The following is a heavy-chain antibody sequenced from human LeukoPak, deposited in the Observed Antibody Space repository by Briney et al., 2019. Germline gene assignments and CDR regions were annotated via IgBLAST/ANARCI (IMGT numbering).Heavy chain of an antibody. CDR3: ARLKDAVTIFDY. CDR2: IKEDGSDK. CDR1: GFTFSNYW. Sequence: PGGSLRLSCIGSGFTFSNYWMSWVRQAPGKGLEWVASIKEDGSDKYYVDSVKGRFTISRDNIRNSLYVQMISLRAEDTALYFCARLKDAVTIFDYWGQGIQVTVSS. D-gene: IGHD4-17*01. J-gene: IGHJ4*02. V-gene: IGHV3-7*01.